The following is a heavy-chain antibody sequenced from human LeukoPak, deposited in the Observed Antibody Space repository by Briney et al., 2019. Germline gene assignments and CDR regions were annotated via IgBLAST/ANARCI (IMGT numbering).Heavy chain of an antibody. Sequence: ASVKVSCKASGYTFTSYYMHWVRQAPGQGLEWMGWINTNTGNPTYAQGFTGRFVFSLDTSVSTAYLQISSLKAEDTAVYYCAKTYDSSGYPSAAKQFDPWGQGTLVTVSS. V-gene: IGHV7-4-1*02. CDR1: GYTFTSYY. J-gene: IGHJ5*02. CDR3: AKTYDSSGYPSAAKQFDP. D-gene: IGHD3-22*01. CDR2: INTNTGNP.